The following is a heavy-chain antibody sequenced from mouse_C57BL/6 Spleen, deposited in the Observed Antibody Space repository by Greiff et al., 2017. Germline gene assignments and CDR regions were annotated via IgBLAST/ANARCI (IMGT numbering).Heavy chain of an antibody. V-gene: IGHV5-9-1*02. D-gene: IGHD1-1*02. CDR1: GFTFSSYA. J-gene: IGHJ1*03. Sequence: EVQLVESGEGLVKPGGSLKLSCAASGFTFSSYAMSWVRQTPEKRLAWVAYISSGGDYIYNAYTVKGRFTISRDTARNAQYLQMSSLTSEDKAMYDCTREPCGWFDVWGTGTTVTVSS. CDR2: ISSGGDYI. CDR3: TREPCGWFDV.